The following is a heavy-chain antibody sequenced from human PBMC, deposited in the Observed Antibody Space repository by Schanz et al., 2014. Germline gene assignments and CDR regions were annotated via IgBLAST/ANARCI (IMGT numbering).Heavy chain of an antibody. CDR3: TSVEPITLFEVGASYNYYMDV. Sequence: EVQLVESGGGLVKPGGSLRLSCAASGFTFSNTWMNWVRQTPGKGLEWIGRIKCKIDGGTADYAAPVKGRFTISRDDSRNTLKLQMNSLITGDTAVYYCTSVEPITLFEVGASYNYYMDVWGKGTLVTVSS. CDR2: IKCKIDGGTA. J-gene: IGHJ6*03. V-gene: IGHV3-15*01. D-gene: IGHD3-3*01. CDR1: GFTFSNTW.